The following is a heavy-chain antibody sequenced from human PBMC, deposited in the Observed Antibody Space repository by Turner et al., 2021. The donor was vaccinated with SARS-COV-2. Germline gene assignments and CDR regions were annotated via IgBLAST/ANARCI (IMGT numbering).Heavy chain of an antibody. Sequence: QVQLVESGGGVVQPGRSLRLSCAASGFTFSSYGMHWVRQAPGKGREWVAVTSYDGSNKYDADSVKGRFTISRDNSKNTLYLQMNSLRAEDTAVYYCAKQQGLYSNPMYYFDYWGQGTLVTVSS. CDR1: GFTFSSYG. CDR2: TSYDGSNK. V-gene: IGHV3-30*18. CDR3: AKQQGLYSNPMYYFDY. D-gene: IGHD4-4*01. J-gene: IGHJ4*02.